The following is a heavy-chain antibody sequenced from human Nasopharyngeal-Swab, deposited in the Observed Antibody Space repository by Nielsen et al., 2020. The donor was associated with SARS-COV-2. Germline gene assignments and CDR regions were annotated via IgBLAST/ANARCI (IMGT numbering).Heavy chain of an antibody. J-gene: IGHJ6*02. Sequence: SETLSLTCAVYGGSFSGYYWSWIRQPPGKGLDWIGEINHSGSTKYNPSPKSRVNISVDTSKNQFSLKVSSATAADTAVYYCARGGYYCSSTSCYYYSGYYYGMDVWGQGTTVTVS. CDR1: GGSFSGYY. D-gene: IGHD2-2*01. CDR2: INHSGST. V-gene: IGHV4-34*01. CDR3: ARGGYYCSSTSCYYYSGYYYGMDV.